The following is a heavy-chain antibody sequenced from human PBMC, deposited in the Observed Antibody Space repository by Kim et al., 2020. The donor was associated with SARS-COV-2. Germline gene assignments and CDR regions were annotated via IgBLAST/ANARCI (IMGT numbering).Heavy chain of an antibody. CDR3: ARALYCSSTSCYPNRVTIFGVVIMGFDY. Sequence: SETLSLTCAVYGGSFSGYYWSWIRQPPGKGLEWIGEINHSGSTNYNPSLKSRVTISVDTSKNQFSLKLSSVTAADTAVYYCARALYCSSTSCYPNRVTIFGVVIMGFDYWGQGTLVTVSS. D-gene: IGHD3-3*01. V-gene: IGHV4-34*01. CDR1: GGSFSGYY. CDR2: INHSGST. J-gene: IGHJ4*02.